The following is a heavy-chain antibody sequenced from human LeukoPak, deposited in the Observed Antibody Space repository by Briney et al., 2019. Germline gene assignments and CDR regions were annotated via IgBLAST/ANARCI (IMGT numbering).Heavy chain of an antibody. J-gene: IGHJ4*02. CDR2: IYYSGST. D-gene: IGHD6-19*01. CDR3: ARHAGYSSGWFDY. V-gene: IGHV4-39*01. Sequence: SETLSLTCTVSGGSISSSSFYWGWLRPPPGKGLEWFGSIYYSGSTYYKPSLKSRVTISVYTSKNQFSLKRSSVTAADTAVYYCARHAGYSSGWFDYWGQGPLVTVSS. CDR1: GGSISSSSFY.